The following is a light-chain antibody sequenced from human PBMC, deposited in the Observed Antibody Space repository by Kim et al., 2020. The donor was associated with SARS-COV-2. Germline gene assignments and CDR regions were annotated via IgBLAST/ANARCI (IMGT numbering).Light chain of an antibody. J-gene: IGLJ2*01. Sequence: VSPGQTATIICSGDKLANKYAFWYQQKSGQSPVLVIYQDDKRPSGIPERFSGSNSGNTATLTISGTQTIDVADYYCQSWDDTTAVFGGGTQLTVL. CDR3: QSWDDTTAV. CDR2: QDD. V-gene: IGLV3-1*01. CDR1: KLANKY.